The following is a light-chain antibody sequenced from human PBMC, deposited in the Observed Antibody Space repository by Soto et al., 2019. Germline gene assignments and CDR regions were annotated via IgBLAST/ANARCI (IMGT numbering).Light chain of an antibody. V-gene: IGKV3D-20*02. J-gene: IGKJ1*01. Sequence: VLTQSAATLSVSPGERVTLSCRASRSVSSLLAWYQQKPGLAPRLILCDTSFRATGIPDRFSGSGSGTDFTLTISRLEPEDFAVYYCQQRINWPPAWAFGQGTKVDIK. CDR2: DTS. CDR1: RSVSSL. CDR3: QQRINWPPAWA.